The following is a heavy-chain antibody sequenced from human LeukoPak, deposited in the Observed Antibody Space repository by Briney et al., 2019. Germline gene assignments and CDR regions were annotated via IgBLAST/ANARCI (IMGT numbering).Heavy chain of an antibody. Sequence: ASVKVSCKASGYTFTGYYMHWVRQAPGQGLEWMGWINPNSGGTNYAQKFQGRVTMTRDTSISTAYMELSRLRSDDTAVYYCARDPDGYGGDGWFDPWGQGTLVTVSS. CDR1: GYTFTGYY. CDR2: INPNSGGT. J-gene: IGHJ5*02. V-gene: IGHV1-2*02. CDR3: ARDPDGYGGDGWFDP. D-gene: IGHD4-23*01.